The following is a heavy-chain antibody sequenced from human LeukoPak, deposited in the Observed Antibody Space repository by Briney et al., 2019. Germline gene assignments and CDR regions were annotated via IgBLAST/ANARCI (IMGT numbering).Heavy chain of an antibody. Sequence: PGGSLRLSCAASGFTFSNYWMSWVRQAPGKGLEWVSSISSSSTYIYYADSVKGRFTISRDNAKNSLYLQMNSLRPEDTALYFCATSYDMLTGYFDHWGQGTLVTVSP. D-gene: IGHD3-9*01. V-gene: IGHV3-21*04. CDR2: ISSSSTYI. CDR3: ATSYDMLTGYFDH. J-gene: IGHJ4*02. CDR1: GFTFSNYW.